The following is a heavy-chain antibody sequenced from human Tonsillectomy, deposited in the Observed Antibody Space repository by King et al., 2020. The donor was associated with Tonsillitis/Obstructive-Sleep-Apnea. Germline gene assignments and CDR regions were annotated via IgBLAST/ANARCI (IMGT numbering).Heavy chain of an antibody. CDR1: GGTFSSYA. CDR3: ARGPIVVVPAAMGYYYEYMDV. CDR2: IIPIFGTA. J-gene: IGHJ6*03. Sequence: QLVQSGAEVKKPGSSVKVSCKASGGTFSSYAISWVRQAPGQGLEWMGVIIPIFGTANYAQKFQGKVQITADESTGTAYIGLSGLRSRDTAGYYYARGPIVVVPAAMGYYYEYMDVWGKGTTVTVSS. D-gene: IGHD2-2*01. V-gene: IGHV1-69*01.